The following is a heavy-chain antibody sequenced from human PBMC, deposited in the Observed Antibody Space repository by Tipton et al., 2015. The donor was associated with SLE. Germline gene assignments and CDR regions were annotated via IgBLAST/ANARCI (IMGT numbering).Heavy chain of an antibody. J-gene: IGHJ4*02. Sequence: SLRLSCAASGFTFSSYEMNWVRQARGKGLEWVSYISSSGSTIYYADSVKGRFTISRDNAKNSLYLLMNSLRAEDTAVYYCARDGGPNCSGGSCYSTYWGQGTLVTVSS. CDR2: ISSSGSTI. CDR1: GFTFSSYE. V-gene: IGHV3-48*03. D-gene: IGHD2-15*01. CDR3: ARDGGPNCSGGSCYSTY.